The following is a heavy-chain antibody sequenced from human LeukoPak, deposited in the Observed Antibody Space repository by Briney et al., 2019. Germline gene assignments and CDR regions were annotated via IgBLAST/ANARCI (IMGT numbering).Heavy chain of an antibody. D-gene: IGHD3-22*01. J-gene: IGHJ4*02. CDR3: AKRGVVIRVILVGFHKEAYYFDS. CDR1: GITLSNYG. CDR2: ISGSGGGT. Sequence: GGSLRLSCAVSGITLSNYGMSWVRQPPGKGLEWVAGISGSGGGTNYADSVKGRFTISRDNSRNTLFLQMNSLRAEDTAVYFCAKRGVVIRVILVGFHKEAYYFDSWGRGALVTVSS. V-gene: IGHV3-23*01.